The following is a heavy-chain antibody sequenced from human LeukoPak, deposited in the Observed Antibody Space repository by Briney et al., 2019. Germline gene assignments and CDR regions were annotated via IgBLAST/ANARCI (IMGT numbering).Heavy chain of an antibody. V-gene: IGHV4-39*07. D-gene: IGHD2-15*01. CDR2: IYYSGST. CDR3: ARVGMFGYCVAGSCHSPLDS. CDR1: GGSITSSSHY. Sequence: SETLSLTCSVSGGSITSSSHYWVWIRQPPGEGLEWIGSIYYSGSTYYNPSLKSRVTMSIDTSKKQFSLKLSSVTAADTAVYYCARVGMFGYCVAGSCHSPLDSWGRGTLVTISS. J-gene: IGHJ4*02.